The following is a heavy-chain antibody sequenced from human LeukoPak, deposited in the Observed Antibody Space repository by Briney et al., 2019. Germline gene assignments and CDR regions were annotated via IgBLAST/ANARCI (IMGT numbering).Heavy chain of an antibody. CDR1: GYSFTSYW. D-gene: IGHD3-10*01. J-gene: IGHJ4*02. CDR2: IHPGDSDT. V-gene: IGHV5-51*01. CDR3: ARHVGVYGSGVDY. Sequence: GESLKISCKASGYSFTSYWIGWVRQMPGKGLEWMGIIHPGDSDTRYSPSFQGQVTISADKSISTAYLQWSSLKASDTAMYYCARHVGVYGSGVDYWGQGNLVTVSS.